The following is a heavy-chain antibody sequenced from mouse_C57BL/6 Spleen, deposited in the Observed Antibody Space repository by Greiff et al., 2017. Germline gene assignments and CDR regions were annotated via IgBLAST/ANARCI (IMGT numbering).Heavy chain of an antibody. D-gene: IGHD1-1*01. CDR2: ISSGSSTI. Sequence: EVKLMESGGGLVKPGGSLKLSCAASGFTFSDYGMHWVRQAPEKGLEWVAYISSGSSTIYYADTVKGRFTISRDNAKNTLFLQMTSLRSEDTAMYYCALITTVHYAMDYWGQGTSVTVSS. J-gene: IGHJ4*01. CDR1: GFTFSDYG. V-gene: IGHV5-17*01. CDR3: ALITTVHYAMDY.